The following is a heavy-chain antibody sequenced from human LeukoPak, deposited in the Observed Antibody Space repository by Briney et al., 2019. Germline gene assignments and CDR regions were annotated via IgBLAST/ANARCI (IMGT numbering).Heavy chain of an antibody. Sequence: ASVKVSCKASGYTFTTYYIHWVRRAPGQGLEWMGIINPSGGSTNYAQKFQGRVTMTRDTSTSTVYMELSGLTSEDTAVYYCARGPRTIFGVISSRGNWFDPWGQGTLVTVSS. D-gene: IGHD3-3*01. V-gene: IGHV1-46*01. CDR1: GYTFTTYY. CDR3: ARGPRTIFGVISSRGNWFDP. J-gene: IGHJ5*02. CDR2: INPSGGST.